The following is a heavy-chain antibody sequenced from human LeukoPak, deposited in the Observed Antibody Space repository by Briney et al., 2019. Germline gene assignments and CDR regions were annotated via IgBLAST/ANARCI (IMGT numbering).Heavy chain of an antibody. J-gene: IGHJ4*02. CDR3: AKDRVTAAGYYFDY. V-gene: IGHV3-9*01. Sequence: GGSLRLSCAASGFTFDDYAMHWVRQAPGKGLEWVSGISWNSGSIGYADSVKGRFTISRDNAKNSLYLQMTSLRAEDTAVYYCAKDRVTAAGYYFDYWGQGTLVTVSS. CDR1: GFTFDDYA. CDR2: ISWNSGSI. D-gene: IGHD6-13*01.